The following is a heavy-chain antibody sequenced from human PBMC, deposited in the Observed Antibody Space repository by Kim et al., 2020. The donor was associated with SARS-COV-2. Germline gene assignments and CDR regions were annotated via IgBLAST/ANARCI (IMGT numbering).Heavy chain of an antibody. J-gene: IGHJ4*02. Sequence: SETLSLTCTVSGGSISSSSYYWGWIRQPAGERLGCIGSIYYRGSTYYNPSLKRRVTIFVDTSKNQFSLKLSSVTAADTAVYYCASSVWWYDDWGQGTLVTVSS. V-gene: IGHV4-39*01. CDR2: IYYRGST. CDR1: GGSISSSSYY. D-gene: IGHD2-15*01. CDR3: ASSVWWYDD.